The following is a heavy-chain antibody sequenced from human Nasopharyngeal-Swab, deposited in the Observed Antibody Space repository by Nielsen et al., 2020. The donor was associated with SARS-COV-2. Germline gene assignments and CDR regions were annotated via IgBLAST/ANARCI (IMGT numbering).Heavy chain of an antibody. Sequence: ASVTLSCHASGYTFNNYYIHWVRQAPGQGLEWMGMINPGSGGTTYAQKFQGRVTMTRDTSTSTVFMDLSSLRSEDTAVYYCARRGRCSGSSCDMDVWGQGTTVTVSS. CDR3: ARRGRCSGSSCDMDV. D-gene: IGHD2-2*01. CDR1: GYTFNNYY. CDR2: INPGSGGT. J-gene: IGHJ6*02. V-gene: IGHV1-46*02.